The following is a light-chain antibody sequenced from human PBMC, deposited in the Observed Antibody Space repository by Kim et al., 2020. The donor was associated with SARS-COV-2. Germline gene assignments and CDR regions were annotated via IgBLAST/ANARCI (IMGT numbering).Light chain of an antibody. V-gene: IGLV1-44*01. Sequence: QSVLTQPPSESGTPGQWVTISCSGGSSNIGSNTVNWYQQIPGTAPKLLIYNDDRRPSGVPDRFSGSKSGTSASLAISGLQSEDEAYYYCATWHDTLNGWVFGGGTKVTVL. J-gene: IGLJ3*02. CDR1: SSNIGSNT. CDR3: ATWHDTLNGWV. CDR2: NDD.